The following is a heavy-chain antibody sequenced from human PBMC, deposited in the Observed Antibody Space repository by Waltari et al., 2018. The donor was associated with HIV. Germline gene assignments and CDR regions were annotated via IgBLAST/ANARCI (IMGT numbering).Heavy chain of an antibody. CDR3: ARDGGYNYGYDY. V-gene: IGHV3-33*01. Sequence: QVQLVESGGGVVQPGRSLSLSCAVSGLTFRSHGMHWVRQAPGKGLEWVAVIWYDGSNKYYADSVKGRFTISRDNSKNTLYLQMNSLRAEDTAVYYCARDGGYNYGYDYWGQGTLVTVSS. CDR1: GLTFRSHG. D-gene: IGHD5-18*01. CDR2: IWYDGSNK. J-gene: IGHJ4*02.